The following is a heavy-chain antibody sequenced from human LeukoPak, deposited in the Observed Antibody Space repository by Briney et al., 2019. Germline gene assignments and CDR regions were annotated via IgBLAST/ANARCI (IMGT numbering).Heavy chain of an antibody. J-gene: IGHJ4*02. CDR1: GYTLTELS. Sequence: EASVKVSCKVSGYTLTELSMHWVRQAPGKGLEWMGGFDPEDGETIYAQKFQGRVTMTEDTSTDTAYMELSSLRSEDTAVYYCATDNYYGSGSYYRFDYWGQGTLVTASS. CDR2: FDPEDGET. D-gene: IGHD3-10*01. V-gene: IGHV1-24*01. CDR3: ATDNYYGSGSYYRFDY.